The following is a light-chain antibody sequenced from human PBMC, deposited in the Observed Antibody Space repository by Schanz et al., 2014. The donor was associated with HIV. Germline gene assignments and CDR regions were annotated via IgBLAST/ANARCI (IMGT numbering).Light chain of an antibody. CDR2: KAS. J-gene: IGKJ2*01. CDR3: QQYYSRSYT. Sequence: DIQMTQSPSTLSASVGDRVSITCRASQTISSYLHWYQQKPGKAPNLLIYKASSLESGVPSRFSGSGSGTEFTLTISSLQPDDFATYYCQQYYSRSYTFGQGTKLEIK. CDR1: QTISSY. V-gene: IGKV1-5*03.